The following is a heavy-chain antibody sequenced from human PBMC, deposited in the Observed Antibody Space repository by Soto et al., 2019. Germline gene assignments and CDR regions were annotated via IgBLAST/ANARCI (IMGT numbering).Heavy chain of an antibody. J-gene: IGHJ6*02. CDR3: ARHLECSYYYYVMDL. Sequence: GESLKISCKGSGYSFTSYWIGWVRQMPGKGLEWMGIIYPGDSDTRYSPSFQGQVTISADKSISTAYLQWSSLKASDTAMYYCARHLECSYYYYVMDLWGQRTTVTFSS. D-gene: IGHD3-3*01. CDR2: IYPGDSDT. CDR1: GYSFTSYW. V-gene: IGHV5-51*01.